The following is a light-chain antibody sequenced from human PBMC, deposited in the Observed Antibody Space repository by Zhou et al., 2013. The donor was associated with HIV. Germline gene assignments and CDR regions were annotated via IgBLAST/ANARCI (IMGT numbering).Light chain of an antibody. V-gene: IGKV3-11*01. J-gene: IGKJ4*01. CDR1: QSVRSY. Sequence: EIVLTQSPATLSLSPGERATLSCTASQSVRSYLAWYQQKPGQAPRLLIFDASNRATGIPARFSGSGSGTDFTLTISRLEPEDFAVYYCHQRSNWPLTFGGGTKLEIK. CDR2: DAS. CDR3: HQRSNWPLT.